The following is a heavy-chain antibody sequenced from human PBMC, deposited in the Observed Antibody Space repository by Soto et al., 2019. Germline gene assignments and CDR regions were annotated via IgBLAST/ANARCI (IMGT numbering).Heavy chain of an antibody. CDR2: IYYSGST. CDR3: ANGEMATINEGVGWFDP. Sequence: PSETLSLTCTVSGGSISSSSYYWGWIRQPPGKGLEWIGSIYYSGSTYYNPSLKSRVTISVDTSKNQFSLKLSSVTAADTAVYYCANGEMATINEGVGWFDPWGQGTLVTVSS. D-gene: IGHD5-12*01. J-gene: IGHJ5*02. V-gene: IGHV4-39*01. CDR1: GGSISSSSYY.